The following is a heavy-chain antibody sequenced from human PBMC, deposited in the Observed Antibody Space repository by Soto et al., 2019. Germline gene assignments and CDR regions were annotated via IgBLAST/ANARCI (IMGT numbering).Heavy chain of an antibody. V-gene: IGHV4-59*01. CDR2: IYYSGST. D-gene: IGHD3-16*02. J-gene: IGHJ3*02. Sequence: QVQLQESGPGLVKPSETLSLTCTVSGGSISSYYWSWIRQPPGKGLEWIGYIYYSGSTNYNPSLKSRVTISVDTSKNQFSLKLSSVTAADTAVYYCAGESLRGELPLYDAFDIWGQGTMVTVSS. CDR1: GGSISSYY. CDR3: AGESLRGELPLYDAFDI.